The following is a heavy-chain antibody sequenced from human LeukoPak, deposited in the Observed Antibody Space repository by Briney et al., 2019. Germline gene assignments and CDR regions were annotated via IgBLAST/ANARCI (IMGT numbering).Heavy chain of an antibody. CDR2: MYSGGRI. J-gene: IGHJ4*02. D-gene: IGHD5-24*01. Sequence: GGSLRLSCAASGFTFDDYAMHWVRQVPGKGLEWVAVMYSGGRIYYGDSVKGRFTISRDNSKNSLYLQMDSLRADDTALYYCASSLLATTGPLFYWGLGTLVTVSS. CDR1: GFTFDDYA. CDR3: ASSLLATTGPLFY. V-gene: IGHV3-53*01.